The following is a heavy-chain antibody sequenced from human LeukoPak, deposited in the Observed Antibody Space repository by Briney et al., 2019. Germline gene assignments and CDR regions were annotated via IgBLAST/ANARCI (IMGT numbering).Heavy chain of an antibody. V-gene: IGHV3-7*01. CDR2: IKQDGSEK. CDR3: ARAYTIFGVVIFDY. Sequence: PGGSLRLSCAASGFTFSSYWMSWVRQAPGKGLEWVANIKQDGSEKYYVDSVKGRFTISRDNAKNSLYLQMNSLRAEDTAVYYCARAYTIFGVVIFDYWGQGTLVTVSS. J-gene: IGHJ4*02. D-gene: IGHD3-3*01. CDR1: GFTFSSYW.